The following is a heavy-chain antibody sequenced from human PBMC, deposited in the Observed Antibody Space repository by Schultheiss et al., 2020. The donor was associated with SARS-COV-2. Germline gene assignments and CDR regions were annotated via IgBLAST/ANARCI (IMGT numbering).Heavy chain of an antibody. V-gene: IGHV3-48*04. Sequence: GGSLRLSCAASGFPFSRAWMSWVRQAPGKGLEWVSYISSSSSTIYYADSVKGRFTISRDNAKNSLYLQMNSLRAEDTAVYYCARGGDFDWSDYYYGMDVWGQGTTVTVSS. J-gene: IGHJ6*02. CDR3: ARGGDFDWSDYYYGMDV. D-gene: IGHD3-9*01. CDR1: GFPFSRAW. CDR2: ISSSSSTI.